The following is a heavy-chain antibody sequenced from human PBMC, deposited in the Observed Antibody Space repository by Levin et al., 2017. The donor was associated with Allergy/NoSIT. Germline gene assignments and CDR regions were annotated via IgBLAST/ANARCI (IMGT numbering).Heavy chain of an antibody. J-gene: IGHJ4*02. CDR1: GFTFSSYG. Sequence: SCAASGFTFSSYGMHWVRQAPGKGLEWVAVIWYDGSNKYYADSVKGRFTISRDNSKNTLYLQMNSLRAEDTAVYYCARGRYDSSGRHIDYWGQGTLVTVSS. CDR2: IWYDGSNK. CDR3: ARGRYDSSGRHIDY. V-gene: IGHV3-33*01. D-gene: IGHD3-22*01.